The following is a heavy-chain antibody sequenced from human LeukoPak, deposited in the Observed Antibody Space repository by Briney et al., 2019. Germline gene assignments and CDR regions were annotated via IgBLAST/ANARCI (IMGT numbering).Heavy chain of an antibody. CDR2: IIPIFGTA. CDR1: GGTFSSYA. Sequence: ASVKVSCKASGGTFSSYAISWVRQAPGQGLEWMGGIIPIFGTANYAQKFQGRVTITADESTSTAYVELSSLRSEDTAVYYCAREISLGLHCSSTSCYGGGFDYWGQGTLVTVSS. J-gene: IGHJ4*02. CDR3: AREISLGLHCSSTSCYGGGFDY. D-gene: IGHD2-2*01. V-gene: IGHV1-69*01.